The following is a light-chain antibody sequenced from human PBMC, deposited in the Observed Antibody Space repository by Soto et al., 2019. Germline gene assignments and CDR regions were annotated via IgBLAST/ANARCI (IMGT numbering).Light chain of an antibody. Sequence: DIVMTQSPLSLPVTPGEPASISCRSSQSLLHSNGYNYLDWYLQKPGQSPQLLIYLGSNRASGVTDRFSGSGSGTDFTLKISRVEAEDVGVYYCMQALQTPYTFGQGTKLEIQ. J-gene: IGKJ2*01. CDR3: MQALQTPYT. V-gene: IGKV2-28*01. CDR2: LGS. CDR1: QSLLHSNGYNY.